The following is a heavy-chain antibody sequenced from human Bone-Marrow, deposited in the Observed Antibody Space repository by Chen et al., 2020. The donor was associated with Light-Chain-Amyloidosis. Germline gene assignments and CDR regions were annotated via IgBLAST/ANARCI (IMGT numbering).Heavy chain of an antibody. V-gene: IGHV3-23*01. CDR3: TRKGGYFDF. D-gene: IGHD3-10*01. Sequence: EVQLLESGGGLVQPGGSLRLSCAASGFTLSSYAINWVRQAPGKGLEWVSTVSGSTVSTYYAGAVKGRFIISRDNSKSTLYLQMNSLRAGDTAVYFCTRKGGYFDFWGQGSLVTVSS. CDR1: GFTLSSYA. J-gene: IGHJ4*02. CDR2: VSGSTVST.